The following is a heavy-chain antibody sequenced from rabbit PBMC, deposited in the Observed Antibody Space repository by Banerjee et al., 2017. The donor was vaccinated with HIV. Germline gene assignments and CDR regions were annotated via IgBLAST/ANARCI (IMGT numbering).Heavy chain of an antibody. CDR1: GFSFSSSYY. CDR2: IDAGSSGST. Sequence: QEQLVESGGGLVQPEGSLTLTCTASGFSFSSSYYMYWVRQAPGKGLEWIAYIDAGSSGSTYYASWAKGRFTISKTSSTTVTLQMTSLTVADTATYFCARDDPISSCISLDLWGPGTLVTVS. D-gene: IGHD1-1*01. V-gene: IGHV1S45*01. J-gene: IGHJ4*01. CDR3: ARDDPISSCISLDL.